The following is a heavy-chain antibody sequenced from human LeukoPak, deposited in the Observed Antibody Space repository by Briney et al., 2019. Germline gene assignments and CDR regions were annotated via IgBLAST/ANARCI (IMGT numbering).Heavy chain of an antibody. D-gene: IGHD2-8*02. V-gene: IGHV3-13*01. CDR3: ARGRFVLVPSLERWYFDL. Sequence: GGSLRLSCTASGFTLRNYDMHWVRQTTEKGLEWVSGIGTEDDTLYPDSVKGRFTISRENAENSFYLQMNSLRAGDTAVYYCARGRFVLVPSLERWYFDLWGRGTLVTVSS. CDR2: IGTEDDT. J-gene: IGHJ2*01. CDR1: GFTLRNYD.